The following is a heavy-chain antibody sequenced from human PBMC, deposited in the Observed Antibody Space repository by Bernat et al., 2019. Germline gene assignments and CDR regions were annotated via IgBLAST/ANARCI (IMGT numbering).Heavy chain of an antibody. Sequence: EVQLVQSGAEVKKPGESLKISCKGSGYSFTSYWIGWVRQMPGKGLEWMGIIYPGDSDTRYSPSFQGKVTISADKSISTAYLQWSSLKASDTARNYCGRLGIAVAGIATPGAFDIWGQGTMVTVSS. CDR3: GRLGIAVAGIATPGAFDI. V-gene: IGHV5-51*01. D-gene: IGHD6-19*01. CDR2: IYPGDSDT. J-gene: IGHJ3*02. CDR1: GYSFTSYW.